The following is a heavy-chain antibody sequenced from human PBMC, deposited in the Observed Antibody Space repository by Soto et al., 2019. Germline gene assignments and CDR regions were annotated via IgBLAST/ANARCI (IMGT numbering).Heavy chain of an antibody. V-gene: IGHV3-11*01. J-gene: IGHJ4*02. CDR3: ARQRGYYDSSGLDH. CDR1: GFIFSDYY. Sequence: GGSLRLSCAASGFIFSDYYMTWIRQAPGKGLEWISYISTGGSTISYTDSVKGRFTISRDNAKNALYLQMNRLRAEDTAVYYCARQRGYYDSSGLDHWGQGTLVTVSS. D-gene: IGHD3-22*01. CDR2: ISTGGSTI.